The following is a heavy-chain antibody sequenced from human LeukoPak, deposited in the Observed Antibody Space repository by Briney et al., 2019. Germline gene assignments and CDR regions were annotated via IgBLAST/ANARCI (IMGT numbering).Heavy chain of an antibody. CDR2: TYYSGST. J-gene: IGHJ6*03. V-gene: IGHV4-39*07. Sequence: SETLSLTCTVSGGSLSSSSYYWGWIRQPPGKGLEWIGSTYYSGSTYYNPSLKSRVTISVDTSKNQFSLKLSSVTAADTAVYYCARGRGIAARPLVSYYYYMDVWGKGTTVTVSS. D-gene: IGHD6-6*01. CDR1: GGSLSSSSYY. CDR3: ARGRGIAARPLVSYYYYMDV.